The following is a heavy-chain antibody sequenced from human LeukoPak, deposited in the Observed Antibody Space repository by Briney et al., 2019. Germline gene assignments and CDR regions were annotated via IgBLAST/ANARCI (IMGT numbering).Heavy chain of an antibody. J-gene: IGHJ6*03. V-gene: IGHV3-21*01. CDR3: ARDPLRFLEWFYYMDV. CDR1: GFTFSSFG. CDR2: ISSSSSYI. D-gene: IGHD3-3*01. Sequence: GGSLRLSCAASGFTFSSFGMNWVRQAPGKGLEWVSSISSSSSYIYYADSVKGRFTISRDNAKNSLYLQMNSLRAEDTAVYYCARDPLRFLEWFYYMDVWGRGTTVTVSS.